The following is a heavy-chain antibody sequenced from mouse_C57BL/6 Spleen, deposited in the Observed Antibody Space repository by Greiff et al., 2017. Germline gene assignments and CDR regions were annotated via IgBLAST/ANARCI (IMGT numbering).Heavy chain of an antibody. D-gene: IGHD2-1*01. V-gene: IGHV3-6*01. Sequence: EVKLQESGPGLVKPSQSLSLTCSVTGYSITSGYYWNWIRQFPGNKLEWMGYISYDGSNNYNPSLKNRISITRDTSNNQFFLKLNSVTTEDTATYDCARGQGNYDRFAYWGQGTLVTVSA. CDR2: ISYDGSN. CDR1: GYSITSGYY. J-gene: IGHJ3*01. CDR3: ARGQGNYDRFAY.